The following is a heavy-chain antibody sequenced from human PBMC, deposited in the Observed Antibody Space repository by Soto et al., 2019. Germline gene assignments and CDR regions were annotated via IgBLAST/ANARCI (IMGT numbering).Heavy chain of an antibody. D-gene: IGHD3-10*01. V-gene: IGHV3-30*18. Sequence: PGGSLRLSCAASGFTFSSYGMHWVRQAPGKGLEWVAVISYDGSNKYYADSVKGRFTISRDNSKNTLYLQMNSLRAEDTAVYYCAKSRALLADAFDIWGQGTMVT. J-gene: IGHJ3*02. CDR1: GFTFSSYG. CDR2: ISYDGSNK. CDR3: AKSRALLADAFDI.